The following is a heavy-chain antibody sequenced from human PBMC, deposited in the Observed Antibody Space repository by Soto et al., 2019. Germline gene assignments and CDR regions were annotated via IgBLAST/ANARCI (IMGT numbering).Heavy chain of an antibody. CDR2: ISGSGGST. J-gene: IGHJ4*02. CDR1: GFTFSTYA. Sequence: EVQLLESGGGLVQPGGSLRLSCAASGFTFSTYAMSWVRQAPGKGLEWVSAISGSGGSTYYADSVKGRFTIARDNSKNTLYLQMNSLRDEDTAVYSCAKDPKYYGDVPYWGQGTLVTVSS. D-gene: IGHD4-17*01. V-gene: IGHV3-23*01. CDR3: AKDPKYYGDVPY.